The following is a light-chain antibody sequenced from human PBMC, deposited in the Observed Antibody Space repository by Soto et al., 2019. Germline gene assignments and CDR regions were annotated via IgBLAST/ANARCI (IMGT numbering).Light chain of an antibody. CDR2: GES. Sequence: IQLTQSPSSLSASVGDRVTISCRASQGIANFLAWYQQKPGQAPKLLIYGESTLQSGVPSRFSGSGSGTDFTLTISSLQPEDFATYYCQQLNSFPIPFGPGTKVDIK. CDR1: QGIANF. CDR3: QQLNSFPIP. J-gene: IGKJ3*01. V-gene: IGKV1-9*01.